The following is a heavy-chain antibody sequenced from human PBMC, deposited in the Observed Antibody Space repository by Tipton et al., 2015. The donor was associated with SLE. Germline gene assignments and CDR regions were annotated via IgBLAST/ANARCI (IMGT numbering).Heavy chain of an antibody. J-gene: IGHJ4*02. V-gene: IGHV4-59*01. Sequence: TLSLTCTVSGGSIRSYYWSWIRQPPGKGLEWIGYIYYSGSTNYNPSLKSRVTISVDTSKNQFSLKLSSVTAADTAVYYCAGGSYYYFDYWGQGTLVTVSS. CDR1: GGSIRSYY. CDR3: AGGSYYYFDY. D-gene: IGHD1-26*01. CDR2: IYYSGST.